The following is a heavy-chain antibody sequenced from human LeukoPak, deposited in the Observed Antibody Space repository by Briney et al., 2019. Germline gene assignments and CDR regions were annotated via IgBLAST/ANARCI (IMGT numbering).Heavy chain of an antibody. J-gene: IGHJ5*02. D-gene: IGHD2-2*01. CDR1: GASIVSTNW. CDR2: MHHSGST. CDR3: ARAQQGCSKASCYLEP. V-gene: IGHV4-4*02. Sequence: PSGTLSLTCSISGASIVSTNWWNWVRQSPGKGLEWIGEMHHSGSTNYNPSLNSRVSISLDKSKNQVSLRLSSVAAADTALYYCARAQQGCSKASCYLEPWGQGTLVTVSS.